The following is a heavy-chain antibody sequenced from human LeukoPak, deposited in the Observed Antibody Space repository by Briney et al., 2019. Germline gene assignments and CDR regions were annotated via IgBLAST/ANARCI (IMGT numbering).Heavy chain of an antibody. V-gene: IGHV4-59*01. CDR2: IYYSGST. Sequence: SETLSLTCTVSGGSISSYYWSWIRQPPGKGLEWIGSIYYSGSTYYNPSLKSRVTISVDTSKNQFSLKLSSVTAADTAVYYCARNGIAGDYYYMDVWGKGTTVTVSS. CDR3: ARNGIAGDYYYMDV. J-gene: IGHJ6*03. CDR1: GGSISSYY. D-gene: IGHD3-10*01.